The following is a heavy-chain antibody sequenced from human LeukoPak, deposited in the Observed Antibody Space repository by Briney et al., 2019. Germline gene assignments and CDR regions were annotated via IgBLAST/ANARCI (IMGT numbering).Heavy chain of an antibody. CDR1: GGSLSSIRYY. Sequence: SETLSLTCTVSGGSLSSIRYYWGWIRQPPGKGLEWIGSIYYSGSTYYNPSLKSRVTISVDTSKNQFSLKLSSVTAADTAVYYCARRRRGSALDYWGQGTLVTVSS. J-gene: IGHJ4*02. V-gene: IGHV4-39*01. CDR2: IYYSGST. D-gene: IGHD1-26*01. CDR3: ARRRRGSALDY.